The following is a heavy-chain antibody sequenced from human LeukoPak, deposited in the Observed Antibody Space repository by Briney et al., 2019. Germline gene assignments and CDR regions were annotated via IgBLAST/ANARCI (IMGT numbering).Heavy chain of an antibody. CDR2: INHSGST. Sequence: SETLSLTCAVYGGSFSGYYWSWIRQPPGKGLEWIGEINHSGSTNYNPSLKSRVTISVDTSKNQFSLKLSSVTAADTAVYYCARHYDYVWGSYPFDYWGQGTLVTVSS. J-gene: IGHJ4*02. CDR3: ARHYDYVWGSYPFDY. CDR1: GGSFSGYY. V-gene: IGHV4-34*01. D-gene: IGHD3-16*02.